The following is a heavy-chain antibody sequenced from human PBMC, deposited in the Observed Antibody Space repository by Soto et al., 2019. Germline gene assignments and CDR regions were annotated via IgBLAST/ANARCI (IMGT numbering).Heavy chain of an antibody. CDR2: ISYDGSNK. CDR1: GFTFSSYA. D-gene: IGHD6-19*01. J-gene: IGHJ4*02. V-gene: IGHV3-30-3*01. Sequence: QVQLVESGGGVVQPGRSLRLSCAASGFTFSSYAMHWVRQAPGKGLEWVAVISYDGSNKYYADSVKGRFTISRDNSKNTLYLQMNSLRAEDTAVYYCARGLIGSQYYFDYWGQGTLVTVSS. CDR3: ARGLIGSQYYFDY.